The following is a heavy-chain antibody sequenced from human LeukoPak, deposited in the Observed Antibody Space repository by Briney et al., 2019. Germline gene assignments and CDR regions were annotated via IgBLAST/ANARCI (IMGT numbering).Heavy chain of an antibody. J-gene: IGHJ4*02. CDR1: GFTFSSYA. CDR2: IKQDGSQR. CDR3: ARRGGSSSRRSPIDY. Sequence: GGSLRLSCAASGFTFSSYAMTWVRQAPGKGPEWVANIKQDGSQRYYVDSVRGRFTISRDNAKNSLFLQMNGLRAEDTAVYYCARRGGSSSRRSPIDYWGQGTLVTVSS. V-gene: IGHV3-7*01. D-gene: IGHD6-6*01.